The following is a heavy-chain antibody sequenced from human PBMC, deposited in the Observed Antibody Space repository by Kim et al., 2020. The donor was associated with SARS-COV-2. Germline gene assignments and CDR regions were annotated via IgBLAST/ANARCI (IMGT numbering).Heavy chain of an antibody. V-gene: IGHV3-23*01. D-gene: IGHD5-12*01. J-gene: IGHJ4*02. CDR3: AKGGYSGYGRLFDY. Sequence: ADSVKGRFTISRDNSKNTLYLQMNSLRAEDTAVYYCAKGGYSGYGRLFDYCGQGTLVTVSS.